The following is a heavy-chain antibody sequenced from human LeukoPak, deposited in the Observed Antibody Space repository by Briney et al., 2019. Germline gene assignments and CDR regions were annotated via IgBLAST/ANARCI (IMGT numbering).Heavy chain of an antibody. CDR2: IYYSGST. V-gene: IGHV4-59*12. CDR1: GGSISSYY. Sequence: PSETLSLTCTVSGGSISSYYWSWIRQPPGEGLEWIGTIYYSGSTYYNPSLKNRVTISIDTSTNQFSLKLSSVTAADTAVYYCAKVGLYNWFDPWGQGTLVTVSS. CDR3: AKVGLYNWFDP. J-gene: IGHJ5*02.